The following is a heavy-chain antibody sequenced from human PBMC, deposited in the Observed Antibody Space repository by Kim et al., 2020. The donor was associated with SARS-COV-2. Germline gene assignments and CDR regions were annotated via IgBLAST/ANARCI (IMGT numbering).Heavy chain of an antibody. CDR3: AKAQRGYFDY. Sequence: GGSLRLSCAASGFTFDDYAMHWVRQAPGKGLEWVSGISWNSGSIGYADSVKGRFTISRDNAKNSLYLQMNSLRAEDTALYYCAKAQRGYFDYWGQGTLVT. V-gene: IGHV3-9*01. CDR2: ISWNSGSI. J-gene: IGHJ4*02. CDR1: GFTFDDYA.